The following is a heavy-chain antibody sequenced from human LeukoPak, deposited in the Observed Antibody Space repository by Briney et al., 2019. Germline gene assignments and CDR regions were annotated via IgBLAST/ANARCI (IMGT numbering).Heavy chain of an antibody. Sequence: GRSLRLSCAASGFIFSTYSMHWVRQAPGKGLEWVAVISYDGSNKYYADSVKGRFTISRDNSKNTLYLQMNSLRAEDTAVYYCARDCGIAAAGLYWGQGTLVTVSS. CDR3: ARDCGIAAAGLY. CDR2: ISYDGSNK. J-gene: IGHJ4*02. CDR1: GFIFSTYS. V-gene: IGHV3-30-3*01. D-gene: IGHD6-13*01.